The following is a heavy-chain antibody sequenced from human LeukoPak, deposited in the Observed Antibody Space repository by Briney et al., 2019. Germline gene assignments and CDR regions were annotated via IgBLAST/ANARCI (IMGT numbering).Heavy chain of an antibody. J-gene: IGHJ5*02. CDR3: AKRGNTISFFDP. CDR2: LTGRGDSA. CDR1: GFTFSSYW. Sequence: GGSLRLSCAASGFTFSSYWMSWVRQAPGKGLEWVSGLTGRGDSAYYADSVKGRFTISRDNSKNTLYLEMNSLRADDAAVYYCAKRGNTISFFDPWGQGTLVTVSS. V-gene: IGHV3-23*01. D-gene: IGHD1-1*01.